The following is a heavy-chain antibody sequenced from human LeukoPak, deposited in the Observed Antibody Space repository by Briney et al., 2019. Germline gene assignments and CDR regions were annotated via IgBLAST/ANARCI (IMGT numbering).Heavy chain of an antibody. CDR2: IFYSGSI. Sequence: SETLSLTCTVSGGSISPYYWSWIRQPPGKGLEWIGYIFYSGSINYSPSLKSRVTISVDTSKNQFSLKLSSVTAADTAVYYCSRGSFFFDYWGLGTLVTVSS. CDR1: GGSISPYY. J-gene: IGHJ4*02. CDR3: SRGSFFFDY. V-gene: IGHV4-59*01.